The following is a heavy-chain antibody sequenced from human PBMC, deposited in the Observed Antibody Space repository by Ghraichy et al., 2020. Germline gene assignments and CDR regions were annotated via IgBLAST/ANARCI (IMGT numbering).Heavy chain of an antibody. V-gene: IGHV3-13*01. J-gene: IGHJ6*03. CDR3: VRRSAYLDV. D-gene: IGHD3-10*01. CDR1: GFTFSSHH. CDR2: ITAAGET. Sequence: GALRLSCAASGFTFSSHHMHWVRQTTGEGLEWVSGITAAGETYYANSVKGRFTISRENAKNSLYLQVNNLRDGDTAVYYCVRRSAYLDVWGKGTTVTVSS.